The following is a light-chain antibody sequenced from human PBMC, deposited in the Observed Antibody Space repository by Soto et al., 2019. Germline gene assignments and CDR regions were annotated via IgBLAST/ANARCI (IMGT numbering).Light chain of an antibody. CDR1: EALNNY. Sequence: DIQMTQSPSSVSASVGDTITMTCRASEALNNYLAWYQQRPGELPKLLIYGASTLQSGVPSRFSGLGSGTDFTLTISSLQPEDAATYYCQKYNRAPRTFGPGTKVEIK. J-gene: IGKJ1*01. CDR2: GAS. V-gene: IGKV1-27*01. CDR3: QKYNRAPRT.